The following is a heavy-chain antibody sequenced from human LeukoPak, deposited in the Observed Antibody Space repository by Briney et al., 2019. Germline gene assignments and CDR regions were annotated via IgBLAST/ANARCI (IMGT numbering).Heavy chain of an antibody. CDR2: ISGSGGST. J-gene: IGHJ6*02. D-gene: IGHD3-3*01. CDR1: GFTFSSYA. V-gene: IGHV3-23*01. Sequence: GGSLRLSCAASGFTFSSYAMSWVRQAPGKGLEWVSAISGSGGSTYYADSVKGRFTISRDNSKNTLYLQMNSLRAEDTAVYYCAKDFIHATCYDFWSGYQPSNYGMDVWGQGTTVTVSS. CDR3: AKDFIHATCYDFWSGYQPSNYGMDV.